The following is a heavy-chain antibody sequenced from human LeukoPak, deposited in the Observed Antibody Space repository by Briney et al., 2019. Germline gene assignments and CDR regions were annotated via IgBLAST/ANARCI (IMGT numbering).Heavy chain of an antibody. J-gene: IGHJ3*02. D-gene: IGHD5-12*01. Sequence: SETLSLTCTVSGGSISSDFWIWVRQPPGKGLEWIGFIYYRGSTNYNPSLESRVTISIDTSKNRFSLKLSSVTAADTAVYYCARDRYSGYDGFGAFDIWGQGTM. CDR2: IYYRGST. V-gene: IGHV4-59*01. CDR1: GGSISSDF. CDR3: ARDRYSGYDGFGAFDI.